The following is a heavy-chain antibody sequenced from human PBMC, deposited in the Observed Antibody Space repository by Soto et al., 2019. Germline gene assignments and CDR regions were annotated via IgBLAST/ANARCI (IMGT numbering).Heavy chain of an antibody. CDR2: ISSTSYTI. J-gene: IGHJ6*02. CDR3: AREEAGYYFGMDV. D-gene: IGHD6-25*01. Sequence: EVQLVESGGGLVQPGGSLRLSCAASGFMFSSYTINWVRQAPGKGLEWVSSISSTSYTIYYADSVKGRFTISRENAKNSLYLQMDSLRDEDTALYYWAREEAGYYFGMDVWGQGTTVTVSS. V-gene: IGHV3-48*02. CDR1: GFMFSSYT.